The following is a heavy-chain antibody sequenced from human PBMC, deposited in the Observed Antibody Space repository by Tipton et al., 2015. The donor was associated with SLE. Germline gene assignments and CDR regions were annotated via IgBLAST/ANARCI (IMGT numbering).Heavy chain of an antibody. V-gene: IGHV3-23*01. CDR1: GFTFSSYA. CDR3: AKTIGHYYDTSGYLDAFDI. CDR2: IRGSGDIT. D-gene: IGHD3-22*01. J-gene: IGHJ3*02. Sequence: SLRLSCAASGFTFSSYAMSWVRQAPGKGLEWVSAIRGSGDITYYADSVKGRFTISRDNSKNTLYLQMNSLRAEDTAVYYCAKTIGHYYDTSGYLDAFDIWGQGTMVTVSS.